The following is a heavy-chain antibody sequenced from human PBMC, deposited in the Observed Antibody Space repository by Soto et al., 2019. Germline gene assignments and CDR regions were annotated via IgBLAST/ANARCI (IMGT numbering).Heavy chain of an antibody. Sequence: SETLSLTCTVSGGSISSGGYYWSWIRQNPGKGLEWIGYIYYSGSTYYNPSLKSRVTISVDTSKNQFSLKLSSVTAADTAVYYCARAPPLYIVGDGMDVWGQGTTVTVSS. CDR3: ARAPPLYIVGDGMDV. CDR1: GGSISSGGYY. CDR2: IYYSGST. J-gene: IGHJ6*02. V-gene: IGHV4-31*03. D-gene: IGHD2-15*01.